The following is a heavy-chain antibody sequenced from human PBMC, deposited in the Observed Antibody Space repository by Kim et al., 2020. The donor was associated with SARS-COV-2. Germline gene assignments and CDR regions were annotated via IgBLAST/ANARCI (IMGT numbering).Heavy chain of an antibody. Sequence: RFTISRDNAKNSLYLQMNSLRAEDTAGYYCAVGRNYDILTGYYRGGYFDYWGQGTLVTVSS. D-gene: IGHD3-9*01. V-gene: IGHV3-11*06. CDR3: AVGRNYDILTGYYRGGYFDY. J-gene: IGHJ4*02.